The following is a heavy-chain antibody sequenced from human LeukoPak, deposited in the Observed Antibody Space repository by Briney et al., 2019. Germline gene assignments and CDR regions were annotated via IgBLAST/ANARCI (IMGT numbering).Heavy chain of an antibody. CDR3: AKDRQCSGGSCYSGFDS. D-gene: IGHD2-15*01. CDR2: ISSSSSTI. Sequence: GGSLRLSCAASGFTFSSYSMNWVRQAPGKGLEWVSYISSSSSTIYNADSVKGRFTISRDNAKNSLYLQMNTLRAEDTAVYYCAKDRQCSGGSCYSGFDSWGQGTLVTVSS. V-gene: IGHV3-48*01. J-gene: IGHJ4*02. CDR1: GFTFSSYS.